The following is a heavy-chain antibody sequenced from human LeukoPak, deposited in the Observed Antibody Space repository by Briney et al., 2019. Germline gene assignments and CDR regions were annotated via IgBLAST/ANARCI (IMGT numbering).Heavy chain of an antibody. CDR3: ARGKDRSSHTTYFDY. D-gene: IGHD6-13*01. V-gene: IGHV3-20*04. CDR1: AFTFDDYG. CDR2: INWNGGST. Sequence: GGSLRLSCAASAFTFDDYGMSWVRQAPGKGLEGVSGINWNGGSTGYADSVRGRFTISRDNAKNSLYLQMNSLRAEDTALYYCARGKDRSSHTTYFDYWGQGTLVTVSS. J-gene: IGHJ4*02.